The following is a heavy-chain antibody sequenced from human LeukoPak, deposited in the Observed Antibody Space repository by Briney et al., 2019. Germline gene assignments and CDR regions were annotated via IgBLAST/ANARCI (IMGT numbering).Heavy chain of an antibody. D-gene: IGHD5-12*01. CDR1: VGSISSSSYY. CDR2: IYYSGST. Sequence: SETLSLTCTVSVGSISSSSYYWGWIRQPPGTGLEWIGSIYYSGSTYYNPSLKSRVTISVDTSKNQFSLKLSSVTAADTAVYYCASTATRRAKAFDIWGQGTMVTVSS. J-gene: IGHJ3*02. V-gene: IGHV4-39*01. CDR3: ASTATRRAKAFDI.